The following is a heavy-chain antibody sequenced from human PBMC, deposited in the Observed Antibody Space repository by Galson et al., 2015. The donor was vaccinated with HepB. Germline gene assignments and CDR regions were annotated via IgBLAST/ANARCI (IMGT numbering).Heavy chain of an antibody. V-gene: IGHV1-18*01. Sequence: SVKVSCKASGYTFANYGISWVRQAPGQGLEWMGWISAYNGNTNYAQKLQGRVTMTTDTSTSTAYMELRSLRSDATAVYYCARVGYCSSTSCYRYFDLWGRGTLVTVSS. J-gene: IGHJ2*01. D-gene: IGHD2-2*02. CDR3: ARVGYCSSTSCYRYFDL. CDR1: GYTFANYG. CDR2: ISAYNGNT.